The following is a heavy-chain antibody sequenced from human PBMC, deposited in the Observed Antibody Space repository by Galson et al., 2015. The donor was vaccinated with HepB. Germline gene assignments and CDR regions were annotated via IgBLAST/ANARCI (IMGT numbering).Heavy chain of an antibody. V-gene: IGHV1-46*01. D-gene: IGHD3-22*01. CDR3: ARDLDYYEFGELRPPIPLGYYYYGMDV. Sequence: SVKVSCKASGYTFTSYYMHWVRQAPGQGLEWMGIINPSGGSTSYAQKFQGRVTMTRDTSTSTVYMELSSLRSEDTAVYYCARDLDYYEFGELRPPIPLGYYYYGMDVWGQGTTVTVSS. CDR1: GYTFTSYY. J-gene: IGHJ6*02. CDR2: INPSGGST.